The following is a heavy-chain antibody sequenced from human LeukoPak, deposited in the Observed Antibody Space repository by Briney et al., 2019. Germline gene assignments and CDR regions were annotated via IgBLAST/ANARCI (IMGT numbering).Heavy chain of an antibody. CDR2: FDPEDGET. J-gene: IGHJ4*02. V-gene: IGHV1-24*01. Sequence: ASVNVSCKVSGYTLTELSMHWVRQAPGKGLEWMGGFDPEDGETIYAQKFQGRVTMTEDTSTDTAYMELSSLRSEDTAVYYCATQHLDYYDSSGRFNLFFDYWGQGTLVTVSS. CDR1: GYTLTELS. CDR3: ATQHLDYYDSSGRFNLFFDY. D-gene: IGHD3-22*01.